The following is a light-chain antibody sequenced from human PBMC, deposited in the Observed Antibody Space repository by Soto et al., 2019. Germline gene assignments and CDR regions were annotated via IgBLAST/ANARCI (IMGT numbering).Light chain of an antibody. CDR3: SSYTNTNTLE. CDR2: EVS. Sequence: QSALTQPASVSGSPGQSITISCTGTSSDLGGYNFVSWYQQHPGKAPKLLIYEVSNRPSGVSRRFSGSKSGSTASLTISGLQTEDEADYYCSSYTNTNTLEFGGGTKLTVL. V-gene: IGLV2-14*01. CDR1: SSDLGGYNF. J-gene: IGLJ2*01.